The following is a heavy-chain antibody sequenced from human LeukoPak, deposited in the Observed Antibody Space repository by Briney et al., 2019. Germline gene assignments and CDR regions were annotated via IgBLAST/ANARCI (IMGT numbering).Heavy chain of an antibody. J-gene: IGHJ4*02. CDR3: ARENSGSYREFDY. V-gene: IGHV4-4*07. CDR1: GGSISSYY. D-gene: IGHD1-26*01. Sequence: PSETLSLTCTVSGGSISSYYWSWIRQPAGKGLEWIGRIYTSGSTNYNAPLKSRVSMSVDTSKNQSSLKLSSVTAADTAVFYCARENSGSYREFDYWGQGTLVTVSS. CDR2: IYTSGST.